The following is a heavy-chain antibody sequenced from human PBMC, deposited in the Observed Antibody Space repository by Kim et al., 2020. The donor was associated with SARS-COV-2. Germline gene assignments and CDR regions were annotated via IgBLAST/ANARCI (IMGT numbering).Heavy chain of an antibody. CDR3: ARDDFYVLNPHDAFDI. Sequence: ASVKVSCKASGYTFTGYYMHWVRQAPGQGLEWMGRINPNSGGTNYAQKFQGRVTMTRDTSISTAYMELSRLRSDDTAVYYCARDDFYVLNPHDAFDIWGQGTMVTVSS. CDR2: INPNSGGT. V-gene: IGHV1-2*06. CDR1: GYTFTGYY. D-gene: IGHD3-16*01. J-gene: IGHJ3*02.